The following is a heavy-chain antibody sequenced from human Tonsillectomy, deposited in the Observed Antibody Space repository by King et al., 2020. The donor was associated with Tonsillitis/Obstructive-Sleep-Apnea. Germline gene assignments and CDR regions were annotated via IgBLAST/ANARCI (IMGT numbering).Heavy chain of an antibody. J-gene: IGHJ4*02. CDR1: GGPINSYY. CDR3: ARAGGYCTSGSCLPLDY. D-gene: IGHD2-15*01. Sequence: QLQESGPGLVRPSETLSLTRTVSGGPINSYYWSWIRQPPGKGLEWIGYLHYTGNPNYNPSLESRVTISVDMSENQFSLKLISVTAPDTAGYYCARAGGYCTSGSCLPLDYWGRGALVTVSS. CDR2: LHYTGNP. V-gene: IGHV4-59*01.